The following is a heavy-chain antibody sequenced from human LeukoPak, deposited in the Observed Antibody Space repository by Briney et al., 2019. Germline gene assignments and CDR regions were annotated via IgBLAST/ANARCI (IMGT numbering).Heavy chain of an antibody. V-gene: IGHV4-59*08. J-gene: IGHJ4*02. Sequence: SETLSLTCTVSGGSISSSYWSWIRQPPGKGLEWIGHISYSGSTNYNPSLKGRVTISLDTSKSQFSLKLSSVTAADTAVYYCANTERWLHWDNWGQGSLVTVSS. CDR1: GGSISSSY. D-gene: IGHD5-24*01. CDR2: ISYSGST. CDR3: ANTERWLHWDN.